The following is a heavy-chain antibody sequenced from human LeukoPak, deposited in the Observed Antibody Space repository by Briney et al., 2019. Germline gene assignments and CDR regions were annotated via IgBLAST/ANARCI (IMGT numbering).Heavy chain of an antibody. CDR1: GFTFSSYA. V-gene: IGHV3-64*01. J-gene: IGHJ3*02. D-gene: IGHD4-23*01. CDR3: ARGDRPDYGGNLSAFDI. Sequence: GGSLRLSCAASGFTFSSYAMHWARQAPGKGLEYVSAISSNGGSTYYANSVKGRFTISRDNSKNTLYLQMGSLRAEDMAVYYCARGDRPDYGGNLSAFDIWGQGTMVTVSS. CDR2: ISSNGGST.